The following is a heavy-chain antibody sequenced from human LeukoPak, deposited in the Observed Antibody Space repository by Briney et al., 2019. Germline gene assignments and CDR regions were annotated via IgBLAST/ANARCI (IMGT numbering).Heavy chain of an antibody. Sequence: SETLSLTCTVSGDSISGHYWSWIRQPPGKGLEWIGYLYYSGSTSYNPSLKNQITISVDTSKNQFSLKLSSVTAADTAVYYCASISVDGTGKYFDYWGQGTLVTVSS. D-gene: IGHD6-19*01. CDR2: LYYSGST. CDR1: GDSISGHY. J-gene: IGHJ4*02. V-gene: IGHV4-59*08. CDR3: ASISVDGTGKYFDY.